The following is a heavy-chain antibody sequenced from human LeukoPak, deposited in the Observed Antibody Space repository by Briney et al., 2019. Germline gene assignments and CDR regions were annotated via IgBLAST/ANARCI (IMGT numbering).Heavy chain of an antibody. CDR2: ISAYNGNT. CDR1: VYTFTNYG. J-gene: IGHJ4*02. D-gene: IGHD4-17*01. CDR3: ARATYGDLYYFDY. Sequence: GASVTVSFMASVYTFTNYGISWVRQAPGQGLEWMGWISAYNGNTNYAQKLQGRVTMTTDTSTSTAYMELRSLRSDDTAVYYCARATYGDLYYFDYWGQGTLVTVSS. V-gene: IGHV1-18*01.